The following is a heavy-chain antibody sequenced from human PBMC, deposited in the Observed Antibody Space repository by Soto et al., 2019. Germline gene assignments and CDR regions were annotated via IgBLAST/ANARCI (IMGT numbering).Heavy chain of an antibody. CDR1: GGTFSNYT. CDR3: ASVSGGVHFDF. J-gene: IGHJ4*02. D-gene: IGHD3-16*01. Sequence: QVQLVQSGAEVKKPGSSLKVSCKASGGTFSNYTISWVRQAPGQGLEWMGRIIPILRMADYAQKFQGRVTITADKATGTAYMALSSLRSEDTAVYYCASVSGGVHFDFWGQGTLVTVSS. V-gene: IGHV1-69*02. CDR2: IIPILRMA.